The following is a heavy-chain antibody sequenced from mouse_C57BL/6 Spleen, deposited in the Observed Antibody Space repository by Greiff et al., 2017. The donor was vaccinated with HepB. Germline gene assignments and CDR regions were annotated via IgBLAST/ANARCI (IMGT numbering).Heavy chain of an antibody. J-gene: IGHJ4*01. CDR1: GYTFTSYW. CDR3: ARRGHYYGSSPYAMDY. CDR2: IQPNSGST. Sequence: QVQLQQPGAELVKPGASVKLSCKASGYTFTSYWMHWVKQRPGQGLEWIGMIQPNSGSTNYNEKFKSKATLTVDKTSSTAYMQLSSLTSEDSAVYYCARRGHYYGSSPYAMDYWGQGTSVTVSS. V-gene: IGHV1-64*01. D-gene: IGHD1-1*01.